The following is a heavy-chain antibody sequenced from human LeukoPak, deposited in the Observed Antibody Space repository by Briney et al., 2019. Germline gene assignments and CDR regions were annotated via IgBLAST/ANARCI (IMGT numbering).Heavy chain of an antibody. J-gene: IGHJ5*01. V-gene: IGHV4-39*07. Sequence: SETLSLTCSVSSGSITSSPYCWGWIRQAPGKGLEWIGSIYFRGISYYNPSLKSRVTMSRDTSTNQFSLEVRSVTAADTAVYFCARWTIVGPTRGEWFDSWGQGTLVTVSA. CDR3: ARWTIVGPTRGEWFDS. D-gene: IGHD1-26*01. CDR2: IYFRGIS. CDR1: SGSITSSPYC.